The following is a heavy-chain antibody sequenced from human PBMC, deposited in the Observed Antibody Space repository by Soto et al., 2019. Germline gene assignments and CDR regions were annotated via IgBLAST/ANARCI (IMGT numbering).Heavy chain of an antibody. V-gene: IGHV2-5*02. CDR2: IYWDDDK. Sequence: QITLKESGPTLVKPTQTLALTCTFSGFSLSTSGVGVGWIRQPPGKALEWLALIYWDDDKRYSPSLKSRLTITKDTSKSQVVLTMTNMDPVDTATYYCAHTSEWGLLDYWGQGTLVTVSS. CDR1: GFSLSTSGVG. D-gene: IGHD1-26*01. CDR3: AHTSEWGLLDY. J-gene: IGHJ4*02.